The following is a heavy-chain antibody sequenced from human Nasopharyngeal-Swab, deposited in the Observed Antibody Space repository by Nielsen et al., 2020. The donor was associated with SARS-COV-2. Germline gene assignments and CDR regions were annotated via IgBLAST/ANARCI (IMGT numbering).Heavy chain of an antibody. D-gene: IGHD1-14*01. Sequence: ASVKVSCKASGYPFNTYYMHWERQAPGQGPEWMGLIIPSGGSTTYAQRLQGRVTMTRDTSTTTFYMELSSLRFEDTAMYYCARSRGAGVLDYWGQGSLVTVSS. CDR3: ARSRGAGVLDY. CDR1: GYPFNTYY. CDR2: IIPSGGST. J-gene: IGHJ4*02. V-gene: IGHV1-46*02.